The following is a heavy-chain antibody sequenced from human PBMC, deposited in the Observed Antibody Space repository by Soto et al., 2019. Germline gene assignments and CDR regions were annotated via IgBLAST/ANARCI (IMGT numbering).Heavy chain of an antibody. CDR3: ARQRTSVVTQAYFDV. CDR1: GGSVSSSDYS. CDR2: IYYSGST. V-gene: IGHV4-30-2*03. J-gene: IGHJ4*02. D-gene: IGHD2-21*02. Sequence: SETLSLTCAVSGGSVSSSDYSWSWLRQPPGKGLEWIGSIYYSGSTYNNPSLRSRVSMSIDTSKDQFSLKLKSVTAADTALYFCARQRTSVVTQAYFDVWGPGSLVTVSS.